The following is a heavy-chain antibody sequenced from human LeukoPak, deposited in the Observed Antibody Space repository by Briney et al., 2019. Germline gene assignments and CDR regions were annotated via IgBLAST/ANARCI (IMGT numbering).Heavy chain of an antibody. J-gene: IGHJ3*02. CDR2: INHSGST. CDR1: GGSFSGYY. Sequence: SETLSLTCAVYGGSFSGYYWSWIRQPPGKGLEWIGEINHSGSTNYNPSLKSRVTISVGTSKNQFSLKLSSVTAADTAMYYCAREENDAFDIWGQGTMVTVFS. V-gene: IGHV4-34*01. D-gene: IGHD5-24*01. CDR3: AREENDAFDI.